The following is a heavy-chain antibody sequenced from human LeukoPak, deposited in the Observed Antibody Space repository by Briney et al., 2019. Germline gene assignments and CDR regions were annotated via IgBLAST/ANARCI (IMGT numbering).Heavy chain of an antibody. Sequence: GGSLRLSCAASGFTFSSYSMNWVRQAPGKGLEWVSSISSSSSYIYYADSVKGRFTISRDNAKNSLYLQMNSLRVEDTAVYYCARGGWIDAFDIWGQGTMVTVSS. CDR1: GFTFSSYS. J-gene: IGHJ3*02. CDR3: ARGGWIDAFDI. D-gene: IGHD6-19*01. CDR2: ISSSSSYI. V-gene: IGHV3-21*01.